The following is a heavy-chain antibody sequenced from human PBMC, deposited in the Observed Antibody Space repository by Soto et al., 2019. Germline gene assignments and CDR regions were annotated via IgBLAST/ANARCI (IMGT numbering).Heavy chain of an antibody. V-gene: IGHV3-23*01. CDR2: LIGGHYGT. CDR1: GFTLQNYA. D-gene: IGHD3-10*01. J-gene: IGHJ5*02. CDR3: AKGKSTGDIDWFDP. Sequence: GGSLRLSCTASGFTLQNYAMAWVRQAPGKGLEWVSTLIGGHYGTAYSYSVKGRFTVSRDNSKNCLYLQMNSLGVEDTAMYFCAKGKSTGDIDWFDPWGQGSLATVSS.